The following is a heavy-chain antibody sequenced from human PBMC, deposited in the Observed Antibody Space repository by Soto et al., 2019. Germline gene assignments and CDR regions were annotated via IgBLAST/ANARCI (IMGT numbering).Heavy chain of an antibody. Sequence: GESLKISCAASGFTFSSYAMSWVRQAPGKGLEWVSACSGSGGRTYYADSVKGRFTISRDNSKNTLYLQMNSLRAADTAVYYCAKDGILEWLSLYYFDYWGQGTLVTVSS. V-gene: IGHV3-23*01. CDR1: GFTFSSYA. J-gene: IGHJ4*02. CDR2: CSGSGGRT. D-gene: IGHD3-3*01. CDR3: AKDGILEWLSLYYFDY.